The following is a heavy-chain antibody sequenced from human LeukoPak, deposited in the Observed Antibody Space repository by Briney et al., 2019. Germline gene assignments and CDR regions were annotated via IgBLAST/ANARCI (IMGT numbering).Heavy chain of an antibody. CDR3: ARAGSMFGVVVFDY. CDR1: GGSISSYY. D-gene: IGHD3-3*01. V-gene: IGHV4-59*01. CDR2: IYYSGST. J-gene: IGHJ4*02. Sequence: PSETLSLTCTVSGGSISSYYWSWIRQPPGKGLEWIGYIYYSGSTDYNPSLRSRVTISVDTSKNQFALKLSSVTAADTAVDYCARAGSMFGVVVFDYWGQGTLVTVSS.